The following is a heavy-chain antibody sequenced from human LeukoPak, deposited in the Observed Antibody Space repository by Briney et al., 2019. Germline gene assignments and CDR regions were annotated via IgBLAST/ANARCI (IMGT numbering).Heavy chain of an antibody. V-gene: IGHV3-21*01. D-gene: IGHD3-3*01. CDR3: ARASVLRFLEFDY. Sequence: GGSLRLSCAASGFTFSSYSMNWVRQAPGKGLEWVSSISSSSSYIYYADSVKGRFTISRDNAKNSLYLQMNSLRAEDTAVYYCARASVLRFLEFDYWGQGTLVTVSS. CDR2: ISSSSSYI. CDR1: GFTFSSYS. J-gene: IGHJ4*02.